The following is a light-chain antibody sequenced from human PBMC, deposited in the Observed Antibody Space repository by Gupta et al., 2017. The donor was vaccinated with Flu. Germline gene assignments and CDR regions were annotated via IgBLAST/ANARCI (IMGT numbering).Light chain of an antibody. CDR1: QNISNR. J-gene: IGKJ3*01. CDR2: AAS. CDR3: QQDYNWPDT. Sequence: PATLSVSPGERVTLSCRASQNISNRLAWFQHRVGQAPRLLIHAASKRATDVPARFSGSGSGTEFTLTINALQSEDFAVYYCQQDYNWPDTFGHGTKIHIK. V-gene: IGKV3-15*01.